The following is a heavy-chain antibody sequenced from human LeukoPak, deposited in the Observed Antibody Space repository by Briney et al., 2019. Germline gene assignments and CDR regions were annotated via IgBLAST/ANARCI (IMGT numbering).Heavy chain of an antibody. J-gene: IGHJ5*02. CDR2: IYYSGST. Sequence: SETLSLTCTVSGGSISSGGYYWSWIRQHPGKGLEWIGYIYYSGSTYYNPSLKSRVTISVDTSKNQFSLKLSSVTAADTAVYDCARECRTQCIAEYGSGSHPLSWGQGTLVTVSS. CDR3: ARECRTQCIAEYGSGSHPLS. D-gene: IGHD3-10*01. V-gene: IGHV4-31*03. CDR1: GGSISSGGYY.